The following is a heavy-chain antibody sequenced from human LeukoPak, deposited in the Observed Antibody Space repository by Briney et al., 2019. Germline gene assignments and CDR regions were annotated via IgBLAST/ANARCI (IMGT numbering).Heavy chain of an antibody. J-gene: IGHJ5*02. CDR1: GGSISSSSYY. D-gene: IGHD5-12*01. V-gene: IGHV4-39*07. CDR2: IYYSGST. Sequence: SETLSLTCTVSGGSISSSSYYWGWIRQPPGKGLEWIGSIYYSGSTYYNPSLKSRVTISVDTSKNQFSLKLSSVTAADTAVYYCARGYSGYDYGYNWFDPWGQGTLVTVSS. CDR3: ARGYSGYDYGYNWFDP.